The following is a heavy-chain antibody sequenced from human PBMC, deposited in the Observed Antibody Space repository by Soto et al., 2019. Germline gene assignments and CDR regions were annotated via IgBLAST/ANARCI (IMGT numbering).Heavy chain of an antibody. CDR3: ARGGVSGYDPWFDP. V-gene: IGHV4-59*01. D-gene: IGHD1-1*01. Sequence: SETLSLTCTVSGGSISSYYWSWIRQPPGKGLEWIGYIYYSGSTNYNPSLKSRVTISVDTSKNQFSLKLSSVTAADTAVYYCARGGVSGYDPWFDPWGQGTLVTVS. CDR1: GGSISSYY. CDR2: IYYSGST. J-gene: IGHJ5*02.